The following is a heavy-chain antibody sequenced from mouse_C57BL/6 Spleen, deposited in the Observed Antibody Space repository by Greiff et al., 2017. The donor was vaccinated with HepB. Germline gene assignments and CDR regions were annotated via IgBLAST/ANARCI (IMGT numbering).Heavy chain of an antibody. CDR2: IDPSDSYT. V-gene: IGHV1-69*01. CDR3: ASYDYAFAY. D-gene: IGHD2-4*01. Sequence: VQLQQPGAELVMPGASVKLSCKASGYTFTSYWMHWVKQRPGQGLEWIGEIDPSDSYTNYNQKFKGKSTLTVDKSSSTAYMQLSSLTSEDSAVYYCASYDYAFAYWGQGTLVTVSA. J-gene: IGHJ3*01. CDR1: GYTFTSYW.